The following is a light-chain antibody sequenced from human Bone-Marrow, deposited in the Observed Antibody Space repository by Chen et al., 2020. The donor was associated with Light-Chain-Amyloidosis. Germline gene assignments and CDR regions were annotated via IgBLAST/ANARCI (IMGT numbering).Light chain of an antibody. CDR1: SSDVGGDNH. V-gene: IGLV2-14*01. Sequence: QSALTQPASVSGSPGQSITISCTGTSSDVGGDNHVSWYQQHPDKAPKLMIYEVTNRPSWVPDRVSGSKSDNTASLTISWLQTDDEADYFCSSYTMTDTLVFGSGTRVTVL. CDR3: SSYTMTDTLV. CDR2: EVT. J-gene: IGLJ1*01.